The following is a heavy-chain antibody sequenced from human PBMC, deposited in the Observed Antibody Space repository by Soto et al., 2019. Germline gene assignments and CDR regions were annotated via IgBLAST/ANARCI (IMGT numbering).Heavy chain of an antibody. V-gene: IGHV3-30*18. CDR3: AKDEVLVEVVARDYYGMDV. J-gene: IGHJ6*02. D-gene: IGHD2-15*01. Sequence: QVQLVESGGGVVQPGRSLRLSCAASGFTFSSYGMHWVRQAPGKGLEWVALILYDGKKNYYADSVKGRFTISRDNSKNTLYLQMNGLRAEDKAVYYCAKDEVLVEVVARDYYGMDVWGQGTTVTVSS. CDR1: GFTFSSYG. CDR2: ILYDGKKN.